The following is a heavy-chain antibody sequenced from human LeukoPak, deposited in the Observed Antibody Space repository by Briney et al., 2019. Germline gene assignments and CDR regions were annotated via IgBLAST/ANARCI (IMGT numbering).Heavy chain of an antibody. Sequence: SETLSLTCAVYGGSFSGYYWSWIRQPPGKGLEWIGEINHSGSTNYNPSLKSRVTISVATSKNQFSLKLSSVTAAATAVYYCARGPWPFDIWGQGTMVTVSS. CDR2: INHSGST. V-gene: IGHV4-34*01. CDR1: GGSFSGYY. J-gene: IGHJ3*02. CDR3: ARGPWPFDI.